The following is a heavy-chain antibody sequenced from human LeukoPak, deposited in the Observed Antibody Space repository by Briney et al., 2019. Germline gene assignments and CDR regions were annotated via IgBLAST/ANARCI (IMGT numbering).Heavy chain of an antibody. CDR2: ISASGDII. CDR1: GFSFGIYA. J-gene: IGHJ4*02. Sequence: GGSLRLSCAASGFSFGIYAMPWVRQAPGKGLGWVSGISASGDIIHAADSVKGRFTISRADNALYLQMLDLRPEDTAMYYCAKDSLGIPRFDDWGQGTLVTVSS. D-gene: IGHD7-27*01. V-gene: IGHV3-23*01. CDR3: AKDSLGIPRFDD.